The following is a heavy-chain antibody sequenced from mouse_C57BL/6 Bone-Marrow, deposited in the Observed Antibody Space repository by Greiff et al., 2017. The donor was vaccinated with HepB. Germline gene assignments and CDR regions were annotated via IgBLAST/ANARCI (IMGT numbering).Heavy chain of an antibody. Sequence: QVQLKQPGAELVKPGASVKMSCKASGYTFTSYWITWVKQRPGQGLEWIGDIYPGSGSTNYNEKFKSKATLTVDTSSSTAYMQLSSLTSEDSAVYYCASDTTVLEGDYWGQGTTLTVSS. CDR3: ASDTTVLEGDY. CDR2: IYPGSGST. J-gene: IGHJ2*01. CDR1: GYTFTSYW. D-gene: IGHD1-1*01. V-gene: IGHV1-55*01.